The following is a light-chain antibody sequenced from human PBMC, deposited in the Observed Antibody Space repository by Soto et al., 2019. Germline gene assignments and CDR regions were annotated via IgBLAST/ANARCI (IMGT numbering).Light chain of an antibody. V-gene: IGLV2-18*02. CDR1: SSDVGKYDR. J-gene: IGLJ1*01. CDR2: EVT. CDR3: SSYINTSRYF. Sequence: QSVLTQPPSVSGSPVQSVTISCTGTSSDVGKYDRVSWYQQFPGTAPKLIIYEVTNRPSGVPARFSGSKSGNTASLTISGLQAEDEADYYCSSYINTSRYFFGTGTKSPS.